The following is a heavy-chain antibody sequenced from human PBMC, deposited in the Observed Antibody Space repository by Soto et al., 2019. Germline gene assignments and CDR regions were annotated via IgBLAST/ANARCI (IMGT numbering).Heavy chain of an antibody. D-gene: IGHD6-13*01. Sequence: EVQLLESGGGLVQPGGSLRLSCAASGFTFSSYAMSWVRQAPGKGLEWVSAISGSGGSTYYADSVKGRFTISRDNSKNTLYLQMNSLRAEDTAVYYCAKDARQQLVEVGLAWGSDYWGQGTLVTVSS. J-gene: IGHJ4*02. CDR3: AKDARQQLVEVGLAWGSDY. CDR1: GFTFSSYA. CDR2: ISGSGGST. V-gene: IGHV3-23*01.